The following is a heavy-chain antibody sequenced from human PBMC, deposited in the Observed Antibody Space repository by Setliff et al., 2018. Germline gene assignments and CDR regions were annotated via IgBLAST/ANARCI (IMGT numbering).Heavy chain of an antibody. CDR2: IYYSGNT. Sequence: SETLSLTCTVSGGAINNYYWSWIRQSPGKGLEWIGDIYYSGNTNYNPSLKSRVTIPVYTSKNQFFLKLNSVTAADTAVYYCARSNMGNYYDSGRYYYYYYMDVWGKGTTVTVSS. D-gene: IGHD3-10*01. CDR1: GGAINNYY. V-gene: IGHV4-59*08. CDR3: ARSNMGNYYDSGRYYYYYYMDV. J-gene: IGHJ6*03.